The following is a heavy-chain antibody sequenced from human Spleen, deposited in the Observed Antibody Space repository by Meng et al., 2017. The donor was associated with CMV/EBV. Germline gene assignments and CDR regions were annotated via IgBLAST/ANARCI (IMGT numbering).Heavy chain of an antibody. Sequence: SCAASGFTFSSYDMHWVRQATGKGLEWVSAIATAGDTYYPGSVKGRFTISRENAKNSLYLQMNSLRAGDTAVYYCARVNGWYRGIDYWGQGTLVTVSS. J-gene: IGHJ4*02. CDR1: GFTFSSYD. CDR2: IATAGDT. CDR3: ARVNGWYRGIDY. V-gene: IGHV3-13*01. D-gene: IGHD6-19*01.